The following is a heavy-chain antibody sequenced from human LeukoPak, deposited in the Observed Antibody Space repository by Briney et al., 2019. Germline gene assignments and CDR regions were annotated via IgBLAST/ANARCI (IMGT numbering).Heavy chain of an antibody. D-gene: IGHD3-22*01. Sequence: GGSLRLSCAAFELTVSTSYMSWVRQAPGKGLEWVSILHSDGSTYYADSVKGRFTISRDNSKNTLYLQMNSLRGDDTAMYYCARDLDYYDSSGSHRRRNYFDYWGQGTLVAVSS. V-gene: IGHV3-53*01. CDR3: ARDLDYYDSSGSHRRRNYFDY. CDR1: ELTVSTSY. J-gene: IGHJ4*02. CDR2: LHSDGST.